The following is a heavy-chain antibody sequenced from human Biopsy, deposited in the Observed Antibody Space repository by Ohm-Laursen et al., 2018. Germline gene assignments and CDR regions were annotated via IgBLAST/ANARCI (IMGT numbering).Heavy chain of an antibody. V-gene: IGHV4-61*01. Sequence: GTLSLTCSVSGGPFGINSHYWIWIRQPPGKGLEWIGYIYYSGSTNYNPSLKSRVTISVDTSKNQFSLRLNSVTAADTAVYYCARATNSTGWPYYYFYGMDVWGQGTTVTVSS. CDR2: IYYSGST. CDR3: ARATNSTGWPYYYFYGMDV. CDR1: GGPFGINSHY. D-gene: IGHD2/OR15-2a*01. J-gene: IGHJ6*02.